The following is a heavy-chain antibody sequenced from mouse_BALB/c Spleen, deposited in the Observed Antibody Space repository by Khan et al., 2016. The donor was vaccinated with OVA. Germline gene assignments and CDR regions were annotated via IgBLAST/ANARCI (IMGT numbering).Heavy chain of an antibody. J-gene: IGHJ4*01. CDR2: ISSTGST. CDR3: ARSLYYSYGYALDC. Sequence: VQLKESGPGLVKPSQSLSLTCTVTGYAITSDYAWNWIRQFPGNKLEWMGYISSTGSTSYNPSLKSRISIPRDTSKNQFFLQLKSVTTEDTATYYCARSLYYSYGYALDCWGRGTSVTVSS. CDR1: GYAITSDYA. V-gene: IGHV3-2*02. D-gene: IGHD2-14*01.